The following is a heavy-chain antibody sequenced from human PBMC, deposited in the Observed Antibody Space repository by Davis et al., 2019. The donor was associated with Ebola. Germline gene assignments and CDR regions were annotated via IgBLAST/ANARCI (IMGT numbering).Heavy chain of an antibody. CDR3: ARYCRSSTCADDAFDI. J-gene: IGHJ3*02. Sequence: SETLSLTCDVSGYSISSGFFWGWVRLPPGKGLEWIGSIYHTGNTYYNPSLKSRVTISVDTSKNQFSLRLASVTAADTAVFYCARYCRSSTCADDAFDIWGQGTLVTVFS. CDR1: GYSISSGFF. V-gene: IGHV4-38-2*01. D-gene: IGHD2/OR15-2a*01. CDR2: IYHTGNT.